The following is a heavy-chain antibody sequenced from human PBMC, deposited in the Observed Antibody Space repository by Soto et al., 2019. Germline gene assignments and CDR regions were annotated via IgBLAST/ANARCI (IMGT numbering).Heavy chain of an antibody. V-gene: IGHV3-30-3*01. CDR3: ARGRAKTKDCTNGVCYTNYFDS. CDR2: ISYDGSNK. D-gene: IGHD2-8*01. J-gene: IGHJ4*02. Sequence: QVQLVASGGGVVQPGRSLRLSCAASGFTFSSYAMHWVRQAPGKGMEWVAVISYDGSNKYYADSVKGRFTISRDNSKNTLYLQLNSLRAEYTAVYYCARGRAKTKDCTNGVCYTNYFDSWGQGTLVTVSS. CDR1: GFTFSSYA.